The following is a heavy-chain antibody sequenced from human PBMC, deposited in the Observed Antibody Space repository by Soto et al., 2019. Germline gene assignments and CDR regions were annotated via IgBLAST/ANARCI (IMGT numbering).Heavy chain of an antibody. CDR1: GGSFSGYY. CDR2: INHSGST. CDR3: ARGPLLDYYDSSGYNTDLDY. D-gene: IGHD3-22*01. J-gene: IGHJ4*02. V-gene: IGHV4-34*01. Sequence: SETLSLTCGVYGGSFSGYYCSWIRQPPGKGLEWIGEINHSGSTNYNPSLKSRVTISVDTSKNQFSLKLSSVTAADTAVYYCARGPLLDYYDSSGYNTDLDYWGQGTLVTVSS.